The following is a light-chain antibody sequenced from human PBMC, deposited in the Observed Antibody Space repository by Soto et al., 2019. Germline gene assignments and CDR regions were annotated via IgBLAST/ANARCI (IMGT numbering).Light chain of an antibody. Sequence: DIQMTQSPSSLSASVGDRVTITCRASQSISSYLNWYQQKQRKAPKLLIYAASSLQSGVPSRFSGSGSGTDFTLTISSLQPEDFATYYCQQSYSTPWTFGQGTKVEIK. J-gene: IGKJ1*01. CDR3: QQSYSTPWT. V-gene: IGKV1-39*01. CDR2: AAS. CDR1: QSISSY.